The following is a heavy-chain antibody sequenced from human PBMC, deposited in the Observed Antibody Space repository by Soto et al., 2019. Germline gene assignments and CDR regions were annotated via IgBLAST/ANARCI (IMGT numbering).Heavy chain of an antibody. J-gene: IGHJ4*02. CDR3: ARDSRGGAARRPTFYY. V-gene: IGHV3-48*03. CDR1: GFTFTSFE. Sequence: LRRSCLGAGFTFTSFEMNWVRQTPGKGLEWLSYIGRSGETIYYADSVKGRFTISRDNAKSSLFLQMNGLRDEDTGIYYCARDSRGGAARRPTFYYWGRGTLVTVSS. D-gene: IGHD6-6*01. CDR2: IGRSGETI.